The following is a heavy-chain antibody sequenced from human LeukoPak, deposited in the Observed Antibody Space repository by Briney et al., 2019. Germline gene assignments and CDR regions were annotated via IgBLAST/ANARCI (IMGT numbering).Heavy chain of an antibody. D-gene: IGHD3-22*01. Sequence: PSETLSLTCTVSGGSISGYYWSWIRQPPGKGLEWIGYIFSSGSTNYNPSLKSRVTISEDTSVNQFYLKLTSVTAADTAVYYCARHYYDRSDCYSFDYWGQGILVTVSS. J-gene: IGHJ4*02. V-gene: IGHV4-59*08. CDR1: GGSISGYY. CDR2: IFSSGST. CDR3: ARHYYDRSDCYSFDY.